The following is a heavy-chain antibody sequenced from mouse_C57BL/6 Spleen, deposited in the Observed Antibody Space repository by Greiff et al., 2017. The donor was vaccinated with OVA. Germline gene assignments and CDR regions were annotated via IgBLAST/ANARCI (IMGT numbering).Heavy chain of an antibody. CDR3: ASSGRGGYFDV. V-gene: IGHV1-18*01. CDR1: GYTFTDYN. Sequence: EVQLQQSGPELVKPGASVKIPCKASGYTFTDYNMDWVKQSHGKSLEWIGDINPNNGGTIYNQKFKGKATLTVGKSSSTAYMELRSLTAEDTAVYYCASSGRGGYFDVWGTGTTVTVSS. J-gene: IGHJ1*03. CDR2: INPNNGGT. D-gene: IGHD4-1*01.